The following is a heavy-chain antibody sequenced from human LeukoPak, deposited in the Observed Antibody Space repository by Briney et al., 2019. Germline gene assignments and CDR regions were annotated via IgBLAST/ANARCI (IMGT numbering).Heavy chain of an antibody. CDR1: GYTFTSYG. Sequence: GASVKVSCKASGYTFTSYGISWVRQAPGQGLEWMGGIIPIFGTANYAQKFQGRVTITTDESTSTAYMELSSLRSEDTAVYYCARERGNEMATPTSFDYWGQGTLVTVSS. V-gene: IGHV1-69*05. CDR3: ARERGNEMATPTSFDY. D-gene: IGHD5-24*01. CDR2: IIPIFGTA. J-gene: IGHJ4*02.